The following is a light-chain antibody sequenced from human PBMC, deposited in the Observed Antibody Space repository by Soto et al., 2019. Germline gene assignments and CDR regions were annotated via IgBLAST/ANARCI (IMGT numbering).Light chain of an antibody. V-gene: IGKV3-20*01. CDR1: QSVSSSY. Sequence: EIVLTQSPGTLSLSPGERATRSCRGSQSVSSSYLAWYQQKPGQAPRLLIYGASSRATGIPDRFSGSGSGTDSTLTISRLEPEDFAVYYCQQYGSSPGTFGQGTKVDIK. CDR3: QQYGSSPGT. CDR2: GAS. J-gene: IGKJ1*01.